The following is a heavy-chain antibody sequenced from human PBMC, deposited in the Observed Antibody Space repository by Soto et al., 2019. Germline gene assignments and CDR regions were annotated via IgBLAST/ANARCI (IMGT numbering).Heavy chain of an antibody. J-gene: IGHJ4*02. D-gene: IGHD5-18*01. CDR1: GFTFSNAW. V-gene: IGHV3-15*02. CDR3: ATSIYSYTYFRY. CDR2: IKSKTEGGTT. Sequence: EVQLVESGGALVKPGESLRLSCAASGFTFSNAWMSWVRQAPGKGLEWVGRIKSKTEGGTTDHAAPVKGRFNVSRDDSKSTLYLHMNSLKTEDTDVYYCATSIYSYTYFRYWGQGTLVTVSS.